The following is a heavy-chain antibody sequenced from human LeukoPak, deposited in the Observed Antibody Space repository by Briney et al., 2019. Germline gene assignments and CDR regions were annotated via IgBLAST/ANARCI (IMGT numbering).Heavy chain of an antibody. D-gene: IGHD3-16*01. CDR3: ANRRGSQTGFDY. J-gene: IGHJ4*02. Sequence: TGGSLRLSCAASGFTFSTYSMNWVRQAPGKGLEWVSAISSDSTYIYYADSLKGRFTISRDNAKNSLYLQMNSLRAEDTAVYYCANRRGSQTGFDYWGQGTLVTVSS. CDR1: GFTFSTYS. CDR2: ISSDSTYI. V-gene: IGHV3-21*04.